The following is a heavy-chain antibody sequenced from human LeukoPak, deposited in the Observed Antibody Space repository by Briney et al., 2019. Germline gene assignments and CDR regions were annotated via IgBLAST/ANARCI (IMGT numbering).Heavy chain of an antibody. Sequence: GGSLRLSCAASGFTFSSYSMNWVRQAPGKGLEWVSSISSSSSYIYYADSVKGRFTISRDNAKNSLYLQMNSLKTEDTAVYYCTTSSGWVPTDYWGQGTLVTVSS. V-gene: IGHV3-21*03. CDR3: TTSSGWVPTDY. D-gene: IGHD6-19*01. CDR2: ISSSSSYI. CDR1: GFTFSSYS. J-gene: IGHJ4*02.